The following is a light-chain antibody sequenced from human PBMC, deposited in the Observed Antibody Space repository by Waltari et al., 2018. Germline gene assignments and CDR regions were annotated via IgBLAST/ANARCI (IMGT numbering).Light chain of an antibody. CDR1: QSLLHSDGKTY. J-gene: IGKJ1*01. V-gene: IGKV2-29*01. CDR2: ESS. CDR3: MQGIHLRT. Sequence: DIVMTQTPLSLSVTPGQPASISCKSSQSLLHSDGKTYVYWYLQKPGRSPQLLFYESSSRISGVTDMFSGNGSGSDFTLKISRVEAEDVGRYYCMQGIHLRTFGQGTKVDIK.